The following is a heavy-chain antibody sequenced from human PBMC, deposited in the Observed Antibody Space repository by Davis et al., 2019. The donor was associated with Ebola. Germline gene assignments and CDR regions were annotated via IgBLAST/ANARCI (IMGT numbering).Heavy chain of an antibody. CDR1: GGSVGSDY. Sequence: MPSETLSLTCSVSGGSVGSDYWSWIRQSPGKGLEWIAFISNGGRTIYNPSLRGRVTISVDRSKNQFSLKLSSVTTADTAVYYCAAQYSGYAFDYWGQGTLVTVSS. CDR2: ISNGGRT. V-gene: IGHV4-59*02. CDR3: AAQYSGYAFDY. D-gene: IGHD5-12*01. J-gene: IGHJ4*02.